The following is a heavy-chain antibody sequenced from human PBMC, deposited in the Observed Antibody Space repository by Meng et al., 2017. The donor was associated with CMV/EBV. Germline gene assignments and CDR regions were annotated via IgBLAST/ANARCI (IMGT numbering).Heavy chain of an antibody. J-gene: IGHJ6*02. CDR1: GGSISSYY. Sequence: SETLSLTCTASGGSISSYYWSWIRQPPGKGLEWIGYIHYSGSTNYNPSLKSRVTISVDTSKNQFSLRLSSVTAADTAVYYCARGAGYSSSWYPYYYGMDVWGQGTTVTVSS. CDR2: IHYSGST. CDR3: ARGAGYSSSWYPYYYGMDV. D-gene: IGHD6-13*01. V-gene: IGHV4-59*01.